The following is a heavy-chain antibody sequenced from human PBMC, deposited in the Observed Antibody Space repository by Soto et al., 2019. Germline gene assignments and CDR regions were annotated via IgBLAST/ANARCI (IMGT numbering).Heavy chain of an antibody. CDR2: IYYNGDT. CDR1: GGSISSYY. D-gene: IGHD4-17*01. CDR3: ARAPLNDFGDFYFEF. V-gene: IGHV4-59*01. Sequence: SETLSLTCTVSGGSISSYYWIWIRQPPGKGLEWIGYIYYNGDTDYNPSLKGRVTIYVDTSKNQFSLKVNSVTAADTAVYYCARAPLNDFGDFYFEFWGQGTLVTVSS. J-gene: IGHJ4*02.